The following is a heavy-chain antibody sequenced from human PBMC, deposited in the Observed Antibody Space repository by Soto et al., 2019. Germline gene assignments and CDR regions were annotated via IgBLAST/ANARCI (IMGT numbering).Heavy chain of an antibody. CDR3: ARYYYDSSGYPRRVGWFDP. V-gene: IGHV1-69*13. J-gene: IGHJ5*02. CDR1: GGTFSSYA. CDR2: IIPIFGTA. D-gene: IGHD3-22*01. Sequence: SVKVSCKASGGTFSSYAISWVRQAPGQGLEWMGGIIPIFGTANYAQKFQGRVTITADESTSTAYMELSSLRSEDTAVYYCARYYYDSSGYPRRVGWFDPWGQGTLVTVSS.